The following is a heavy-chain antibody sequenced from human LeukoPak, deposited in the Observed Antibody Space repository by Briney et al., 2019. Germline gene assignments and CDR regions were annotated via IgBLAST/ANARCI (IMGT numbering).Heavy chain of an antibody. CDR2: IYSGGTT. J-gene: IGHJ4*02. D-gene: IGHD2/OR15-2a*01. Sequence: PGGSLRLSCAASGFTVSSNYMSWVRQAPGKGLEWVSVIYSGGTTYYADSVKGRFIISRDNSKNTLYLQMNSLRGEDTAVYYCARVLSVSYCDSWGQGTLVTVSS. CDR3: ARVLSVSYCDS. V-gene: IGHV3-53*01. CDR1: GFTVSSNY.